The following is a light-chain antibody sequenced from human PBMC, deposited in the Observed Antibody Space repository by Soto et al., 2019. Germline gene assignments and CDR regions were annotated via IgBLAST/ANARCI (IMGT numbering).Light chain of an antibody. CDR1: SSDAGSYDY. Sequence: QSALIPPPSVSGSPGQSVTISCAGTSSDAGSYDYVSWYQQHPGKAPKLMIYDVSKRPSGDPDRFSGSKSGNTASLTISGLQAADEADYYCCSYAGSSTWVFGGGTKLTVL. CDR2: DVS. V-gene: IGLV2-11*01. J-gene: IGLJ3*02. CDR3: CSYAGSSTWV.